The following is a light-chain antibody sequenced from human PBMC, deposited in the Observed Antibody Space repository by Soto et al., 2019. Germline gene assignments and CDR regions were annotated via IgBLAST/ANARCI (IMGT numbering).Light chain of an antibody. Sequence: EIVMTHSPPTLSVSPGERATLSCRASQSVGSDLAWYQQKPGQAPRLVIYDIFTSATGVPTRISGSGSGTEFTLTISSLPSEDFAVYYCQQYNSWPLTFGGGTKVDIK. J-gene: IGKJ4*01. CDR1: QSVGSD. CDR3: QQYNSWPLT. CDR2: DIF. V-gene: IGKV3D-15*01.